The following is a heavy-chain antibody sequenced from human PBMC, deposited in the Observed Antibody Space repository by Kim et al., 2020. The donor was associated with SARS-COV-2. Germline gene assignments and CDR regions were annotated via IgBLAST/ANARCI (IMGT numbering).Heavy chain of an antibody. CDR3: ARARMAARHDDYGMDV. J-gene: IGHJ6*02. V-gene: IGHV1-69*01. D-gene: IGHD6-6*01. Sequence: KFQGRGTLTADESTSSAYMELSSLRSEDTAVYYCARARMAARHDDYGMDVWGQGTTVTVSS.